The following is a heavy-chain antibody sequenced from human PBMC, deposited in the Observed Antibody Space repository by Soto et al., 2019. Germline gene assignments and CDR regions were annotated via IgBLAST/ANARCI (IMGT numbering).Heavy chain of an antibody. V-gene: IGHV1-18*01. J-gene: IGHJ6*02. CDR2: ISAYNGNT. CDR1: GYTFTSYG. D-gene: IGHD3-3*01. Sequence: ASVKVSCKASGYTFTSYGISWVRQAPGQGLEWMGWISAYNGNTNYAQKLQGRVTMTTDTSASTAYMELRSLRSDDTAVYYCARDYYDFWSGYYLYYYYYGMDVWGQGTTVTVSS. CDR3: ARDYYDFWSGYYLYYYYYGMDV.